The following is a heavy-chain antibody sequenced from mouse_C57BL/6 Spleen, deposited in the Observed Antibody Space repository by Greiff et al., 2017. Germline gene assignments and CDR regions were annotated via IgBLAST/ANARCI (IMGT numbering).Heavy chain of an antibody. D-gene: IGHD2-3*01. Sequence: EVKLVESGGDLVKPGGSLKLSCAASGFTFSSYGMSWVRQTPDKRLEWVATISSGGSYTSYPDSVKGRFTISRDNAKNTLYLQMSSLKSEDTAMYYCARHIYDCFYYAMDDWGQGTSVTVSS. CDR1: GFTFSSYG. J-gene: IGHJ4*01. CDR2: ISSGGSYT. V-gene: IGHV5-6*01. CDR3: ARHIYDCFYYAMDD.